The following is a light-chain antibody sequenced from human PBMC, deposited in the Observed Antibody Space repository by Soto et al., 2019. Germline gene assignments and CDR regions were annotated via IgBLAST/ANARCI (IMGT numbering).Light chain of an antibody. CDR3: CSHAGSSTFYV. CDR1: SSDVGSYNL. Sequence: QSALTQPASVSGSPGQSITISCTGTSSDVGSYNLVSWYQQHPGKAPKLLIYEVSKRPSGVSNRFSGSKSGNTASLTISGLLAEDEADYYCCSHAGSSTFYVFGTGTKLTVL. CDR2: EVS. V-gene: IGLV2-23*02. J-gene: IGLJ1*01.